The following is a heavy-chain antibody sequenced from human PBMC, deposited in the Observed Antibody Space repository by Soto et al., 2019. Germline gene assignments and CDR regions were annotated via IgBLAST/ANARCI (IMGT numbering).Heavy chain of an antibody. CDR1: GFTFSLYD. D-gene: IGHD2-2*01. J-gene: IGHJ4*02. CDR3: AKDDLDVMGGSRVVGAGPVGDN. V-gene: IGHV3-30*18. Sequence: QVQLVESGGGVVQPGRSLRLSCAASGFTFSLYDIHWVRQAPGKGLEWVSVISYDGSKKYYADSVQGRFIISRDNSKNTLYLQMNSLTAEDTAVYYCAKDDLDVMGGSRVVGAGPVGDNWGQGTLVTVSS. CDR2: ISYDGSKK.